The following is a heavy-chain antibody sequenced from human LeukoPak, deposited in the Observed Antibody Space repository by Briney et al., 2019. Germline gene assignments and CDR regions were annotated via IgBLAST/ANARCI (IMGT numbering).Heavy chain of an antibody. CDR3: ARGNEGYCSGGSCYVGAWFDP. J-gene: IGHJ5*02. CDR1: GYTFTAYY. CDR2: MNPNSGGT. V-gene: IGHV1-2*02. Sequence: ASVKVSCKASGYTFTAYYMHWVRQAPGQGREYMGWMNPNSGGTNYAQKFQGRVTMTRDTSISTAYMELSRLRSDDTAVYYCARGNEGYCSGGSCYVGAWFDPWGQGTRVTVSS. D-gene: IGHD2-15*01.